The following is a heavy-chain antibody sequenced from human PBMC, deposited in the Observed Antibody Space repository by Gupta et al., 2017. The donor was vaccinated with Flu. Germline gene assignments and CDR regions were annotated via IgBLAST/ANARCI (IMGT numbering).Heavy chain of an antibody. Sequence: GLESVSAISSSGGTTCYADSVKGRFTISRDNSKNTLDLQMNSLRAEDTAVYYCVRGRYCSSTSCYEWGWNVDLWGRGTLVTVSS. D-gene: IGHD2-2*01. J-gene: IGHJ2*01. V-gene: IGHV3-23*01. CDR2: ISSSGGTT. CDR3: VRGRYCSSTSCYEWGWNVDL.